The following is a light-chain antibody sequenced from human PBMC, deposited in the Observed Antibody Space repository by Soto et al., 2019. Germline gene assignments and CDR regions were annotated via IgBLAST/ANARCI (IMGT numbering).Light chain of an antibody. CDR2: ANS. CDR1: SSNIGAGYD. J-gene: IGLJ1*01. V-gene: IGLV1-40*01. Sequence: QSVLTQPPSVSGAPGQRVTISCTGSSSNIGAGYDVHGYQQLPGTAPKLLIYANSNRPSGVPDRFSGSKSGTSASLAITGLQAEDEADYYCQSYDSSLSAYVFGTGTKVTVL. CDR3: QSYDSSLSAYV.